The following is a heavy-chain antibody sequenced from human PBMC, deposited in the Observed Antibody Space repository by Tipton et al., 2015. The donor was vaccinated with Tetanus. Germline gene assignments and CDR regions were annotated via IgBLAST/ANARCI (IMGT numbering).Heavy chain of an antibody. Sequence: TLSLTCTVSGGSISSGDYYWSWIRQPPGKGLEWIGYIYYSGSTYYNPSLKSRVTISTDTSKNQFSLRLSSVTAADTAVYYCSSSPGNQYLAFFDYWGRGTKVTVSS. CDR2: IYYSGST. J-gene: IGHJ4*02. V-gene: IGHV4-30-4*01. D-gene: IGHD3-3*02. CDR1: GGSISSGDYY. CDR3: SSSPGNQYLAFFDY.